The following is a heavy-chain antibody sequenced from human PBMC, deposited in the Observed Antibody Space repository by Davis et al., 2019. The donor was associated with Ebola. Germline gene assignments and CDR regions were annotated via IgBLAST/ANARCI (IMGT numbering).Heavy chain of an antibody. CDR2: VHGGNGNT. J-gene: IGHJ4*02. Sequence: AASVKVSCKASGYSLTKYAIFWVRQAPGQRLEWMGWVHGGNGNTKYSQRFQGRVTITTDTSASTVYLDLTSLRSDDTAVFYCARASFGYNSGWYADYWGPGSLVTVSS. CDR3: ARASFGYNSGWYADY. CDR1: GYSLTKYA. D-gene: IGHD6-19*01. V-gene: IGHV1-3*01.